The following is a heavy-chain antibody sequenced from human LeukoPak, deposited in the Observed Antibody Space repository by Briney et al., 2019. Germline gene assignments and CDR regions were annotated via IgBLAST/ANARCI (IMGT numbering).Heavy chain of an antibody. CDR2: IHGSGST. Sequence: SQTLSLTCTLSRGSVSSYTWNWIRQPAGKGLEYIGRIHGSGSTHYNPSLMGRVTMSVDSSKNQISLRLTSVTAADTAVYFCAREAGWNFNAFDIWGQGTMVTV. V-gene: IGHV4-4*07. D-gene: IGHD6-19*01. CDR1: RGSVSSYT. CDR3: AREAGWNFNAFDI. J-gene: IGHJ3*02.